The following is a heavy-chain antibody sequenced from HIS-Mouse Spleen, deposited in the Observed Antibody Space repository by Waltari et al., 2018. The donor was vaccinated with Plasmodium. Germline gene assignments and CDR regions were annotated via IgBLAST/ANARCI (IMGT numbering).Heavy chain of an antibody. V-gene: IGHV4-39*07. CDR1: GGPISSSSYY. CDR2: LYYSGGT. CDR3: AKSSKGTGDLWDY. D-gene: IGHD7-27*01. Sequence: QLQLQESGPGLVKPSETLSLTCTVSGGPISSSSYYWGWIRQPPGKGLEWIGSLYYSGGTYYNPSLKSRVTISVDTSKNQFSLKLSSVTAADTAVYYCAKSSKGTGDLWDYWGQGTLVTVSS. J-gene: IGHJ4*02.